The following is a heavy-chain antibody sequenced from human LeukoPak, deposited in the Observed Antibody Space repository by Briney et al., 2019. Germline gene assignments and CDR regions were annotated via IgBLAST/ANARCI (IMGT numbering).Heavy chain of an antibody. CDR1: GFTFSSYG. J-gene: IGHJ4*02. D-gene: IGHD5-18*01. V-gene: IGHV3-33*01. CDR2: IWYDGSNK. Sequence: GGSLRLSCAASGFTFSSYGMHWVRQAPGKGLEWVAVIWYDGSNKYYADSVKGRFTISRDNSKNTLYLQMNSLRAEDTAVYYCARGLFVDTAMDFDYWGQGTLDTVSS. CDR3: ARGLFVDTAMDFDY.